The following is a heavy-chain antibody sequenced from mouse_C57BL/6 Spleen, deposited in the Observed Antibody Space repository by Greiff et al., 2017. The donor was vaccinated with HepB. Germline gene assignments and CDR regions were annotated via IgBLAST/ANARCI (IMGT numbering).Heavy chain of an antibody. V-gene: IGHV14-4*01. D-gene: IGHD2-4*01. CDR2: IDPENGDT. CDR1: GFNIKDDY. Sequence: EVQLQQSGAELVRPGASVKLSCTASGFNIKDDYMHWVKQRPEQGLEWIGWIDPENGDTEYASKFQGKATITADTSSNTAYLQLSSLTSEDTAVYYCTHYDYGRPFAYWGQGTLVTVSA. J-gene: IGHJ3*01. CDR3: THYDYGRPFAY.